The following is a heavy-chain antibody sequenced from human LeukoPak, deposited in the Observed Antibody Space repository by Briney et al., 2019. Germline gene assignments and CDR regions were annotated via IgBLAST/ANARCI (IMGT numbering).Heavy chain of an antibody. J-gene: IGHJ4*02. CDR2: ITGDGITT. CDR3: AKGWTSIKYDS. V-gene: IGHV3-74*01. CDR1: GLTFQNTW. Sequence: PGGSLRLSCAASGLTFQNTWMHWIRQAPGKGLVWVSRITGDGITTTYADSVKGRFTISRDNAKNTLYLQTNSLKAEDTAVYYCAKGWTSIKYDSWGQGTLVTVSS. D-gene: IGHD3/OR15-3a*01.